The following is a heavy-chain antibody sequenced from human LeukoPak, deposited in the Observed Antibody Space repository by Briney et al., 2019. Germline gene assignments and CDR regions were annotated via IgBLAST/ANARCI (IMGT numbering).Heavy chain of an antibody. D-gene: IGHD1-26*01. Sequence: GGSLRLSCAASGFTFTSYSLNWVRQAPGKGLEWVSTISGGGGSTYYADSVKGRFTISRDNSKNTLYLQVNSLRAEDTAVYYCAKGGKWDVTPFDYWGQGTLVTVSS. CDR1: GFTFTSYS. J-gene: IGHJ4*02. CDR3: AKGGKWDVTPFDY. CDR2: ISGGGGST. V-gene: IGHV3-23*01.